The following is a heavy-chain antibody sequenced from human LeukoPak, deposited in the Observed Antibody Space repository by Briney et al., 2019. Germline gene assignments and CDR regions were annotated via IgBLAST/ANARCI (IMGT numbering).Heavy chain of an antibody. CDR1: GGSISSGDYY. Sequence: SETLSLTCTVSGGSISSGDYYWSWIRQPPGKGLEWIGYIYYSGSTYYNPSLKSRVTISVDTSKNQFSLKLSSVTAADTVVYYCARDGLDWSFDYWGQGTLVTVSS. CDR2: IYYSGST. CDR3: ARDGLDWSFDY. D-gene: IGHD3/OR15-3a*01. J-gene: IGHJ4*02. V-gene: IGHV4-30-4*01.